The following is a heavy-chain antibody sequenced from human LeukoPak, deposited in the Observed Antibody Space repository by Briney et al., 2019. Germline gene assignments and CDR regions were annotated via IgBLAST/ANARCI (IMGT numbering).Heavy chain of an antibody. CDR3: ARWAGDGSGSLDY. D-gene: IGHD1-26*01. V-gene: IGHV3-11*01. CDR2: TSSGSVT. Sequence: GGSLRLSCAASGFTFSDHYMSWIRQAPGKGLEWVSFTSSGSVTFYADSVKGRFTLSRDNGRNSLYLQMNSLRVEDTAVYYCARWAGDGSGSLDYWGQGSLVTVSS. CDR1: GFTFSDHY. J-gene: IGHJ4*02.